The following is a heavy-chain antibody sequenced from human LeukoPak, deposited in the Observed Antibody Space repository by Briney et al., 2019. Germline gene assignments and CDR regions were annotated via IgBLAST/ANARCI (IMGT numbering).Heavy chain of an antibody. Sequence: GGSLRLSCTASGFTFSGYSMNWVRQAPGKGLEWVSAISGSGGSTYYADSVKGRFTISRDNSKNTLYLQMNSLRAEDTAVYYCAKIYSSSWYGLIDYWGQGTLVTVSS. CDR1: GFTFSGYS. J-gene: IGHJ4*02. V-gene: IGHV3-23*01. CDR3: AKIYSSSWYGLIDY. D-gene: IGHD6-13*01. CDR2: ISGSGGST.